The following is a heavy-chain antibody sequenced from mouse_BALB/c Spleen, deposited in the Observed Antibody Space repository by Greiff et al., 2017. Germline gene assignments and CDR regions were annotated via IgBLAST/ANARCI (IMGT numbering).Heavy chain of an antibody. CDR1: GYTFTSYT. CDR2: INPSSGYT. CDR3: ATNLYFDY. D-gene: IGHD4-1*01. Sequence: QVQLQQSAAELARPGASVKMSCKASGYTFTSYTMHWVKQRPGQGLEWIGYINPSSGYTEYNQKFKDKTTLTADKSSSTAYMQLSSLTSEDSAVYYCATNLYFDYWGQGTTLTVSS. J-gene: IGHJ2*01. V-gene: IGHV1-4*02.